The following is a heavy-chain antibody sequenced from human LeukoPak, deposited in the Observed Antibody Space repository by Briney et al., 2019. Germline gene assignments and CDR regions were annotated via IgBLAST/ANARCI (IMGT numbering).Heavy chain of an antibody. CDR1: GFTFSSYT. Sequence: GGSLRLSCAASGFTFSSYTMNWVRQSPGKGLEWVSSISSSSNYVYYADSVKGRFTISRDNAKNSLLLQMNSLGAEDTAVYYCASAVGGYAYWGQGTLVTVSS. V-gene: IGHV3-21*01. J-gene: IGHJ4*02. CDR3: ASAVGGYAY. CDR2: ISSSSNYV. D-gene: IGHD2-2*01.